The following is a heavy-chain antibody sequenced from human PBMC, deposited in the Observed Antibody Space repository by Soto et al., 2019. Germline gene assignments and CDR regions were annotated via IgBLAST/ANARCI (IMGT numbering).Heavy chain of an antibody. D-gene: IGHD3-3*01. J-gene: IGHJ5*02. CDR2: IYYSGST. V-gene: IGHV4-39*01. CDR3: ARLYDFWSGYYNWFDP. CDR1: GGSISSSSYY. Sequence: SETLFLTCTVSGGSISSSSYYWGWIRQPPGKGLEWIGSIYYSGSTYYNPSLKSRVTISVDTSKNQFSLKLSSVTAADTAVYYCARLYDFWSGYYNWFDPWGQGTLVTVSS.